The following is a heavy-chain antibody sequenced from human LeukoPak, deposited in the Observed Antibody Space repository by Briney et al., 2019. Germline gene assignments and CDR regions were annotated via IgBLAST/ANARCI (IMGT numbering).Heavy chain of an antibody. Sequence: GGTLRLSCAASGFTFSSHGMNWVRQAPGKGLEWVSSISSSSSYIYYADSVKGRFTISRDNAKNSLYLQMNSLRAEDTAVYYCARDLTYYYDSRGCFDYWGQGTLVTVSS. D-gene: IGHD3-22*01. CDR3: ARDLTYYYDSRGCFDY. V-gene: IGHV3-21*01. CDR1: GFTFSSHG. J-gene: IGHJ4*02. CDR2: ISSSSSYI.